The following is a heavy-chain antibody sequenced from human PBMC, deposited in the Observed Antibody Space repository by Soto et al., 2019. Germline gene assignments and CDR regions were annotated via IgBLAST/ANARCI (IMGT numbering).Heavy chain of an antibody. Sequence: QVQLQESGPGLVKPSETLSLTCTVSGGSVSSDSYYWSWIRQPPGKGLEWIGYIYYSGSTNYNPSXXXRXXISVDTSKNQFSLQLSSVTAADTAVYYFARQIRWPGGLFDYWGQGTLVTVSS. CDR2: IYYSGST. CDR3: ARQIRWPGGLFDY. CDR1: GGSVSSDSYY. J-gene: IGHJ4*02. V-gene: IGHV4-61*01. D-gene: IGHD2-15*01.